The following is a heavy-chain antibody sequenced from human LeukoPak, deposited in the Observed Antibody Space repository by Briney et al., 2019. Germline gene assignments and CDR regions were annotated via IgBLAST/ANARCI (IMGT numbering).Heavy chain of an antibody. J-gene: IGHJ4*02. CDR1: GFTFSSYA. D-gene: IGHD5-18*01. CDR3: AKPIEFGYSYSFDY. CDR2: ISGSGGST. V-gene: IGHV3-23*01. Sequence: PGGSLRLSCAASGFTFSSYAMSWVRHAPGKGLEWVSAISGSGGSTYYADSVKGRFTISRDNSKNTLYLQMNSLRAEDTAVYYCAKPIEFGYSYSFDYWGQGTLVTVSS.